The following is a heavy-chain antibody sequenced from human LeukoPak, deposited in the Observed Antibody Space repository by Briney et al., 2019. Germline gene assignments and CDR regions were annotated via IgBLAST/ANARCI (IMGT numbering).Heavy chain of an antibody. CDR1: GFTFISYA. CDR2: ISGSGGST. V-gene: IGHV3-23*01. Sequence: RGSLRLSCAASGFTFISYAMSWVRQAPVKGLEWVSIISGSGGSTYYADSVKGRFTISRDNSKNTLYLQMNSLRAEDTAVYYCAVCHWHSSGCRNDYWGQGTLVTVSS. CDR3: AVCHWHSSGCRNDY. J-gene: IGHJ4*02. D-gene: IGHD6-19*01.